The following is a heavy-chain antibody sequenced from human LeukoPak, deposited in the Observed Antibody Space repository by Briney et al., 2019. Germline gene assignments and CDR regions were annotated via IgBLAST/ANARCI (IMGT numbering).Heavy chain of an antibody. J-gene: IGHJ5*02. CDR1: VYTYTQYG. V-gene: IGHV1-18*01. CDR3: ARITYDFWSGYYMPDDP. D-gene: IGHD3-3*01. Sequence: SVKESCKGTVYTYTQYGMSWVRQAPGQGRAGVGWISICNGNTDYDQKLWGKVRMTTDTAKSTDYMELRSLRSDDTAVYYCARITYDFWSGYYMPDDPWGQGTLVTVSS. CDR2: ISICNGNT.